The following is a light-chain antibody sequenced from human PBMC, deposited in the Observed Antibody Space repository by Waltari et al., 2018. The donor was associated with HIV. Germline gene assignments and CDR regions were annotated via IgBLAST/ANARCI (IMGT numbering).Light chain of an antibody. J-gene: IGLJ1*01. V-gene: IGLV2-14*01. CDR1: TRDVGGYNY. CDR2: EVS. Sequence: QSGLTQPASVSGSPGQPLTISCTGTTRDVGGYNYVYWYQQHPGKAPKLIIYEVSNRPSGVSNRFSGSKSGNTASLTISGLQPEDETDYYCSSFSSSSTPYVFGTGTKVTVL. CDR3: SSFSSSSTPYV.